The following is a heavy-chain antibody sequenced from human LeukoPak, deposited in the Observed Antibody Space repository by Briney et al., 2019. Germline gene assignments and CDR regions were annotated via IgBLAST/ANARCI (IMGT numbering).Heavy chain of an antibody. CDR3: AKDMSDYTNFPDV. CDR1: GFIFTTYA. V-gene: IGHV3-23*01. CDR2: ISGGGGST. J-gene: IGHJ6*02. D-gene: IGHD4-11*01. Sequence: GGSLRLSCAASGFIFTTYAMIWVRQAPGKGLEWVSTISGGGGSTFYADSVKGRFTIFRVNSKNTLYLQMNSLRAEDTAIYYCAKDMSDYTNFPDVWGQGTTVTVSS.